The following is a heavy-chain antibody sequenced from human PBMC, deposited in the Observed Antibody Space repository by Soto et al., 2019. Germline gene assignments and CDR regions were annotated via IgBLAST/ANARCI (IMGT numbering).Heavy chain of an antibody. Sequence: SETLSLTCTVSGGSISSYYWSWIRQPAGKGLEWIGRIYTSGSTNYNPSLKSRVTMSVDTSKNQFSLKLSSVTAADTAVYYCATDGSSGWVFDYWGQGTLVTVSS. CDR2: IYTSGST. CDR3: ATDGSSGWVFDY. J-gene: IGHJ4*02. D-gene: IGHD6-19*01. CDR1: GGSISSYY. V-gene: IGHV4-4*07.